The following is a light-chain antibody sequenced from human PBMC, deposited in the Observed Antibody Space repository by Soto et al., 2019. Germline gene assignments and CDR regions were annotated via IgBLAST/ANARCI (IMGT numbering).Light chain of an antibody. CDR3: TSYISSSTHAV. CDR1: SSDIGGYNY. Sequence: QSALTQPASVSGSPGQSITISCTGTSSDIGGYNYVSWYQQHPAKAPKLVIYDVSNRPSGVSNRFSGSKSGNTASLTISGLQAEDEADYYCTSYISSSTHAVFGGGTKLTVL. CDR2: DVS. J-gene: IGLJ2*01. V-gene: IGLV2-14*01.